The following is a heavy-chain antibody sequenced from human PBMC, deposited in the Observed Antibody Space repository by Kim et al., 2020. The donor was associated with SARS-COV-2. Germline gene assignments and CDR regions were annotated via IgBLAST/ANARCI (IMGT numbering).Heavy chain of an antibody. CDR2: ISWNSGSI. Sequence: SLRLSCAASGFTFDDYAMHWVRQAPGKGLEWVSGISWNSGSIGYADSVKGRFTISRDNAKNSLYLQMNSLRAEDTALYYCAKDIANWVGEFDYWGQGTLVTVSS. CDR3: AKDIANWVGEFDY. D-gene: IGHD1-26*01. J-gene: IGHJ4*02. V-gene: IGHV3-9*01. CDR1: GFTFDDYA.